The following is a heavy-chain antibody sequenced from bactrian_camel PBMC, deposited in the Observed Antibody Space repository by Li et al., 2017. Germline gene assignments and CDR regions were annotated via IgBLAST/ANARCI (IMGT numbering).Heavy chain of an antibody. CDR2: IETGGTTA. CDR3: ARGAALSCPHFWAQDVY. Sequence: HVQLVESGGGSVSPGGSLTLSCGASTDSRACIGWFRQAPGKEREGVAKIETGGTTAFYAASVKGRFTISRDSAKNTVYLQMNSLKPEDTALYYCARGAALSCPHFWAQDVYWGQGTQVTVS. CDR1: TDSRAC. V-gene: IGHV3S1*01. J-gene: IGHJ4*01.